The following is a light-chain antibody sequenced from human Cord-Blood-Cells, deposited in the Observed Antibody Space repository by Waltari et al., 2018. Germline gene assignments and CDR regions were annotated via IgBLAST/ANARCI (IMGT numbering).Light chain of an antibody. CDR2: KDS. CDR3: YSAADNNLGV. V-gene: IGLV3-27*01. J-gene: IGLJ3*02. Sequence: SYELTQPSSVSVSPGQTARITCSGDVLATKYARWFQQKPGQAPVLVIYKDSERPSGIPERLSGSSSGTTVTLTISGAQVEDEADYYCYSAADNNLGVFGGGTKLTVL. CDR1: VLATKY.